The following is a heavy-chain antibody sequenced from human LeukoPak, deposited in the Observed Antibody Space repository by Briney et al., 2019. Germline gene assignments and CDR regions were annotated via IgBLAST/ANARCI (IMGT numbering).Heavy chain of an antibody. J-gene: IGHJ6*02. CDR3: ARGKVGATRVNYYYYGMDV. V-gene: IGHV4-34*01. CDR1: GGSFSGYY. D-gene: IGHD1-26*01. Sequence: SGTLSLTCAVYGGSFSGYYWSWIRQPPGKGLEWIGEINHSGSTNYNPSLKSRVTISVDTSKNQFSLKLSSVTAADTAVYYCARGKVGATRVNYYYYGMDVWGQGNTVTVSS. CDR2: INHSGST.